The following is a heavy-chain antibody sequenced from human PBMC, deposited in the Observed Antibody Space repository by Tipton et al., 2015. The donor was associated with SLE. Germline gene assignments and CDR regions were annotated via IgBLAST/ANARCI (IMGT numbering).Heavy chain of an antibody. V-gene: IGHV4-31*03. CDR1: GASISSGSYY. CDR2: IYGSGTT. J-gene: IGHJ6*03. CDR3: ATYGAFVYMDV. D-gene: IGHD4-17*01. Sequence: TLSLTCTVSGASISSGSYYWSWIRQHPGKGLEWIGYIYGSGTTYSNPSLKSRVTMSVDTSKNQFSLKLSSVTAADTAVYYCATYGAFVYMDVWGKGTTVTVSS.